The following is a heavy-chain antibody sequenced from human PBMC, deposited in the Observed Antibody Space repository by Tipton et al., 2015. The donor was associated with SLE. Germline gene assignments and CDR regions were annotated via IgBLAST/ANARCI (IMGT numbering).Heavy chain of an antibody. CDR2: INHSGST. CDR1: GGSFSGYY. Sequence: TLSLTCAVYGGSFSGYYYSWIRQPPGKGLESIGEINHSGSTNYNPSLKSRVTISVDRSKNQFSLKLSSVTAADTAVYYCARRGLEYYYGSGSYYTHFDYWGQGTLVTVSS. D-gene: IGHD3-10*01. J-gene: IGHJ4*02. CDR3: ARRGLEYYYGSGSYYTHFDY. V-gene: IGHV4-34*01.